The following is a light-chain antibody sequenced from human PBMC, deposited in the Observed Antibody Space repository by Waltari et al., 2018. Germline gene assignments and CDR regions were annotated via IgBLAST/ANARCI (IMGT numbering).Light chain of an antibody. J-gene: IGLJ2*01. Sequence: SYVLTQAPSVSVAPGQTARITCGGNDIGSKIVNWYQQQPGQAPVLVVYDDSGRPSGIPDRFSGSNSENTATLTVSRVEVGDEGDYFCQVCDTSGDPLVVFGGGTKLTVL. CDR1: DIGSKI. CDR3: QVCDTSGDPLVV. CDR2: DDS. V-gene: IGLV3-21*02.